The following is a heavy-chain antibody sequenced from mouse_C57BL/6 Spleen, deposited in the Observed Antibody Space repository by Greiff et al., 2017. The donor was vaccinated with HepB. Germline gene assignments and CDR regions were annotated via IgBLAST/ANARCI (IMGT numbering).Heavy chain of an antibody. D-gene: IGHD2-4*01. CDR3: ARRGDYDRENAWFAY. V-gene: IGHV1-22*01. Sequence: EVQLQQSGPELVKPGASVKMSCKASGYTFTDYNMHWVKQSHGKSLEWIGYINPNNGGTSYNQKFKGKATLTVNKSSSTAYMELRSLTSEDSAVYYCARRGDYDRENAWFAYWGQGTLVTVSA. CDR2: INPNNGGT. CDR1: GYTFTDYN. J-gene: IGHJ3*01.